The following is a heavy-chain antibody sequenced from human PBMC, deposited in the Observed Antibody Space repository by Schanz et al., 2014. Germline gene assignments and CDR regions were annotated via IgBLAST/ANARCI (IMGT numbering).Heavy chain of an antibody. CDR3: AKGMGYCSGGTCYDYYYYGLDV. D-gene: IGHD2-15*01. CDR2: ISASGGST. Sequence: EGQLLESGGGLIQPGGSLRLSCAASGFTFSSYAMSWVRQAPGKGLEWVSTISASGGSTYYADSVKGRFTISRDNSENTLYLQMNSLSADDTAVFYCAKGMGYCSGGTCYDYYYYGLDVWGQGTTVTVPS. V-gene: IGHV3-23*01. CDR1: GFTFSSYA. J-gene: IGHJ6*02.